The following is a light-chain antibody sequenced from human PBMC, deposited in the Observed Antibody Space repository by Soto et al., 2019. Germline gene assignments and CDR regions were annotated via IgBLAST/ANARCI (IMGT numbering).Light chain of an antibody. J-gene: IGLJ1*01. V-gene: IGLV2-11*01. CDR2: AVT. Sequence: QSALTQPRSVSGSPGQSVTISCTGTSSDVGGYNYVSWYQQYPGKAPKVMIYAVTKLPSGVPDRISGSKSGNTASLTISGLQAEDEADYYCCSYAGSYTHYVFGTGTKLTVL. CDR3: CSYAGSYTHYV. CDR1: SSDVGGYNY.